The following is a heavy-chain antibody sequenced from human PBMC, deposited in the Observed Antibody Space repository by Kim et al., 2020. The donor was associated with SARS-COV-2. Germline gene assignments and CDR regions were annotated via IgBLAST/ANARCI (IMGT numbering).Heavy chain of an antibody. D-gene: IGHD4-17*01. CDR1: GGSISSGAYY. CDR2: IYYSGST. J-gene: IGHJ2*01. CDR3: AGSSTVTSPFDL. Sequence: SETLSLTCTVSGGSISSGAYYWNWIRQHPGMGLEWIGYIYYSGSTYYNPSLKTRLTISIDTSKNQFSLKLTSVTAADTALYYCAGSSTVTSPFDLWGRGTLVTVSS. V-gene: IGHV4-31*03.